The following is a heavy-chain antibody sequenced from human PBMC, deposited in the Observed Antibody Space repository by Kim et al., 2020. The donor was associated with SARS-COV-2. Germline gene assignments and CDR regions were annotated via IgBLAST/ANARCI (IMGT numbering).Heavy chain of an antibody. CDR2: ISYDGSNK. CDR1: GFTFSSYA. D-gene: IGHD6-19*01. J-gene: IGHJ6*02. V-gene: IGHV3-30*04. Sequence: GGSLRLSCAASGFTFSSYAMHWVRQAPGKGLEWVAVISYDGSNKYYADSVKGRFTISRDNSKNTLYLQMNSLRAEDTAVYYCARTAVAGIGLGYYYYGMDVWGQGTTVTVSS. CDR3: ARTAVAGIGLGYYYYGMDV.